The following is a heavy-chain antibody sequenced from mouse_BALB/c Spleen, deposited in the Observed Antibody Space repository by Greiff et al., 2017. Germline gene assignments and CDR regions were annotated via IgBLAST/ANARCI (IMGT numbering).Heavy chain of an antibody. Sequence: DVMLVESGGGLVKPGGSLKLSCAASGFTFSSYAMSWVRQTPEKRLEWVASISGGGSTYYPDSVKGRFTISRDNARNILYLQMSSLRSEDTAMYYCERDDFAYWGQGTLVTVSA. J-gene: IGHJ3*01. V-gene: IGHV5-6-5*01. CDR2: ISGGGST. D-gene: IGHD2-12*01. CDR3: ERDDFAY. CDR1: GFTFSSYA.